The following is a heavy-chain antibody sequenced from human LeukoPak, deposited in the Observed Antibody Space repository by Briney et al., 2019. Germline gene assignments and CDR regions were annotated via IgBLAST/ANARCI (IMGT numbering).Heavy chain of an antibody. D-gene: IGHD5-24*01. CDR2: IYCSGST. Sequence: SETLSLTCTVSGGSISSGGYYWSWIRQHPGKGLEWIGYIYCSGSTYYNPSLKSRVTISVDTSKNQFSLKLSSVTAADTAVYYCARRGRRDGYNTWSQGTLVTVSS. J-gene: IGHJ5*02. V-gene: IGHV4-31*03. CDR3: ARRGRRDGYNT. CDR1: GGSISSGGYY.